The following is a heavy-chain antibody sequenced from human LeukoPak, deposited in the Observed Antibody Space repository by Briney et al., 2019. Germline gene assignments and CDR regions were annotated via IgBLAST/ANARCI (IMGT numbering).Heavy chain of an antibody. CDR1: GYTFTSYY. Sequence: GASVKVSCKASGYTFTSYYFHWVRQAPGQGLGWMGIINPTSGRTTYAQKFQGRVTMTRDTSTSTVYMELSSLTSEDTAVYYCAREMQQWLALGDYWGQGTLVTVSS. J-gene: IGHJ4*02. CDR3: AREMQQWLALGDY. CDR2: INPTSGRT. D-gene: IGHD6-19*01. V-gene: IGHV1-46*01.